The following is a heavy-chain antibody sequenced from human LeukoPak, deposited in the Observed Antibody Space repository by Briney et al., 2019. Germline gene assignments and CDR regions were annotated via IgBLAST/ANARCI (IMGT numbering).Heavy chain of an antibody. CDR3: ARSYGSGSPNWFDP. D-gene: IGHD3-10*01. CDR2: INPNSGGT. V-gene: IGHV1-2*06. Sequence: ASVKVSCKASGHTFTGYYMHWVRQAPGQGLEWMGRINPNSGGTNYAQKFQGRVTMTRDTSTSTAYMELSRLRSDDTAVYYCARSYGSGSPNWFDPWGQGTLVTVSS. CDR1: GHTFTGYY. J-gene: IGHJ5*02.